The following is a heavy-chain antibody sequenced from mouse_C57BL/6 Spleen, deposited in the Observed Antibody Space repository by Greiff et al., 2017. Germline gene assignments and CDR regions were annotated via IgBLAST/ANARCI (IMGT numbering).Heavy chain of an antibody. Sequence: QVQLKESGAELVRPGASVTLSCKASGYTFTDYEMHWVKQTPVHGLEWIGAIDPETGGTAYNQKFKGKAILTADKSSSTAYMELRSLTSADSAVYYCTRESNPWYFDGSGTGTTVTVSS. D-gene: IGHD2-5*01. CDR1: GYTFTDYE. J-gene: IGHJ1*03. CDR2: IDPETGGT. V-gene: IGHV1-15*01. CDR3: TRESNPWYFDG.